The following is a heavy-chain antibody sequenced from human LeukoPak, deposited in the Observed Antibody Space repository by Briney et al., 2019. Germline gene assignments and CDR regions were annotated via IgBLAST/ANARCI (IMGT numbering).Heavy chain of an antibody. Sequence: PGGSLRLSCAASGFTFSSYSMNWVRQAPGKGLEWVSSISSSSSYIYYADSVKGRFTISRDDAKNSLYLQMNSLRAEDTAVYYCARGGHFDSSFDYWGQGTLVTVSS. V-gene: IGHV3-21*01. D-gene: IGHD3-9*01. CDR3: ARGGHFDSSFDY. CDR2: ISSSSSYI. J-gene: IGHJ4*02. CDR1: GFTFSSYS.